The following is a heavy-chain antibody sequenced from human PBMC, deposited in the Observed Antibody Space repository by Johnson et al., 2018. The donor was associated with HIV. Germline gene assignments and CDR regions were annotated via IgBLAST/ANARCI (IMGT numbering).Heavy chain of an antibody. CDR2: ISSSGTTI. V-gene: IGHV3-48*04. D-gene: IGHD1-26*01. J-gene: IGHJ3*02. CDR3: ARVTLFQVGTTQNDAFDT. Sequence: VQLVESGGGLVQPGGSLRLSCAASGFTFSSYAMSWVRQAPGKGLEWLSYISSSGTTIYYADSVKGRFTISRDNAKNSLYLQMNSLRAEDTAVYYCARVTLFQVGTTQNDAFDTWGQGTMVTISS. CDR1: GFTFSSYA.